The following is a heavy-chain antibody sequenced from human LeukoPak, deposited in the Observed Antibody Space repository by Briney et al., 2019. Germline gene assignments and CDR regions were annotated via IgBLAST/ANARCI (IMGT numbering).Heavy chain of an antibody. D-gene: IGHD2-15*01. Sequence: GGSLRLSCGASGFTFSSYAMSWVRQAPGKGLEWVSGISGSDCYTYYADSVKGRFTISRDNSKNTLSLQMNSLRAEEPAVYYCAKDSVAAPHLVRLSRRSNYFDYWGQGNLVTVSS. V-gene: IGHV3-23*01. CDR3: AKDSVAAPHLVRLSRRSNYFDY. CDR2: ISGSDCYT. CDR1: GFTFSSYA. J-gene: IGHJ4*02.